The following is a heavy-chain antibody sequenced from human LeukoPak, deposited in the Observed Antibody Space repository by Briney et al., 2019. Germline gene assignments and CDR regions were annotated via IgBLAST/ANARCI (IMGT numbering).Heavy chain of an antibody. Sequence: GGSLRLSCAASGFTFSSYEMNWVRQAPGKGLEWVSYISSSGSTIYYADSVKGRFTISRDNAKNSLYLQMNSLRAKDTAVYYCAELGVTMIGGVWGKGTTVTISS. CDR2: ISSSGSTI. CDR1: GFTFSSYE. V-gene: IGHV3-48*03. CDR3: AELGVTMIGGV. D-gene: IGHD3-10*02. J-gene: IGHJ6*04.